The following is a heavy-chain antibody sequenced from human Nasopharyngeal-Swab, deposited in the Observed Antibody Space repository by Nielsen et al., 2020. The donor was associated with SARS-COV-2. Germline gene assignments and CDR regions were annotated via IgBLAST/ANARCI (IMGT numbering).Heavy chain of an antibody. D-gene: IGHD6-19*01. Sequence: SLKISCAASGFKFDDYAMHWVRQGPGQGLEWVSGISWNSGDTGYADSVKGRFTISRDDAKNPLYMQMNSLRPEDTALYYCVKIGGSGWYVDAFDIWGQGTMVTVSS. CDR1: GFKFDDYA. J-gene: IGHJ3*02. CDR3: VKIGGSGWYVDAFDI. CDR2: ISWNSGDT. V-gene: IGHV3-9*01.